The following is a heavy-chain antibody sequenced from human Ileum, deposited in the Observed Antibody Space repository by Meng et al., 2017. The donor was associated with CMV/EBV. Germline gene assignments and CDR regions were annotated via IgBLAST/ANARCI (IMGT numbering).Heavy chain of an antibody. V-gene: IGHV3-23*01. CDR1: GLPVSTSG. CDR3: AKANSGWSNYFDY. D-gene: IGHD6-19*01. J-gene: IGHJ4*02. Sequence: AASGLPVSTSGMSWVRQAPGQGLEWVSGISSNGDTTYYVDSVKGRFTVSRDNSKNTLYLQMNSLSVDDTAVYYCAKANSGWSNYFDYWGQGILVTVSS. CDR2: ISSNGDTT.